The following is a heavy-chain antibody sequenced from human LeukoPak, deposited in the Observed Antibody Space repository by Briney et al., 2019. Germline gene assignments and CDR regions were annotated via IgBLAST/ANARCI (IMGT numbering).Heavy chain of an antibody. V-gene: IGHV3-30*04. CDR3: ARGWDMWTCYYGRHFDY. Sequence: GRSLGLSCAASGFAFSSYAMHWVRQAPGKGLEWVAVISYDGSNKYYADFVKGRFTMHRNKTKNTLYLQMNSLRAEDTAVYYSARGWDMWTCYYGRHFDYWGQGTLVTVSS. D-gene: IGHD3-9*01. CDR1: GFAFSSYA. J-gene: IGHJ4*02. CDR2: ISYDGSNK.